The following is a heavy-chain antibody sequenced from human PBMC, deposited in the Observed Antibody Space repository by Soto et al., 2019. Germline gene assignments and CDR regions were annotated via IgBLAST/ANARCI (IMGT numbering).Heavy chain of an antibody. J-gene: IGHJ5*02. Sequence: GESLKISCKGSGYSFTNYWIGWVRQMPGKGLEWMGMIYPDDSDTKYSPSFQGQVTFSADKSINTAYLQWSSLKASDTAIYYCARLEWLSLAAWFDPWGQGTLVTAPQ. D-gene: IGHD3-3*01. CDR3: ARLEWLSLAAWFDP. V-gene: IGHV5-51*01. CDR2: IYPDDSDT. CDR1: GYSFTNYW.